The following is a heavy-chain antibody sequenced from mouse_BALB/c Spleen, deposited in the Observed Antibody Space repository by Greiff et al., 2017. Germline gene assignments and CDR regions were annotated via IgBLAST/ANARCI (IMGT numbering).Heavy chain of an antibody. CDR1: GYTFTSYW. D-gene: IGHD2-10*01. CDR3: AREAVAYYGNY. J-gene: IGHJ2*01. CDR2: IYPGDGDT. Sequence: VKLVESGAELARPGASVKLSCKASGYTFTSYWMQWVKQRPGQGLEWIGAIYPGDGDTRYTQKFKGKATLTADKSSSTAYMQLSSLASEDSAVYYCAREAVAYYGNYWGQGTTLTVSS. V-gene: IGHV1-87*01.